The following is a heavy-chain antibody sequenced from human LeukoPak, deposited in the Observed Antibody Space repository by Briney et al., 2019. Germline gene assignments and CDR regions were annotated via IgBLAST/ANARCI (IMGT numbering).Heavy chain of an antibody. V-gene: IGHV4-4*02. J-gene: IGHJ4*02. CDR3: ARDHSSGYDTYYFDY. CDR1: GGSISSSNW. Sequence: SETLSLTCTVSGGSISSSNWWSWVRQPPGKGLEWIGEIYHSGSTNYNPSLKSRVTISVDKSKNQFSLKLSSVTAADTAVYYCARDHSSGYDTYYFDYWGQGTLVTVSS. D-gene: IGHD3-22*01. CDR2: IYHSGST.